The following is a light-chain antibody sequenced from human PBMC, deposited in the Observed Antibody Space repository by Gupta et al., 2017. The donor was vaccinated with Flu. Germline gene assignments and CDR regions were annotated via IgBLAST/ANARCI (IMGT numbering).Light chain of an antibody. CDR2: AAS. CDR3: QRDT. V-gene: IGKV1-9*01. CDR1: QAISHY. Sequence: QLTQSPSFLSASVGDRVTISCRASQAISHYVAWYQQKPGKAPKLLIYAASILQAGVPSRFGGRGSGTEFTLTINSLQPEDFGTYYCQRDTFGQGTRLEIK. J-gene: IGKJ5*01.